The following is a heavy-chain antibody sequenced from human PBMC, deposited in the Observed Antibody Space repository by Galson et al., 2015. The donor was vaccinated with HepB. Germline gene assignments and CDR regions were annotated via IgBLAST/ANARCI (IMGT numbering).Heavy chain of an antibody. D-gene: IGHD2-15*01. V-gene: IGHV1-18*01. Sequence: SVKVSCKASGYTLSTYSITWVRQAPGQGLEWMGWISPYNRNTDYARKFQGRLTMTTDISTSTAYMELRSLRSDDTAVYYCARGALVVVVGATQNNWFDPWGQGTLVTVSS. CDR2: ISPYNRNT. CDR3: ARGALVVVVGATQNNWFDP. J-gene: IGHJ5*02. CDR1: GYTLSTYS.